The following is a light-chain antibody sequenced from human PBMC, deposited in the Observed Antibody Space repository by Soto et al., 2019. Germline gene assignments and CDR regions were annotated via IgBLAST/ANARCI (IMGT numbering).Light chain of an antibody. CDR3: SSYTTSSTYV. CDR2: DVI. V-gene: IGLV2-18*02. J-gene: IGLJ1*01. CDR1: SSDVGSSNG. Sequence: QSALTQPPSVSGSPVQSVTISCTGTSSDVGSSNGVSWYQQPPGTAPKLMIYDVINRPSGVPDRFSGSKSGNTASLTISGLQAEDEADYYCSSYTTSSTYVFGTGTKVTVL.